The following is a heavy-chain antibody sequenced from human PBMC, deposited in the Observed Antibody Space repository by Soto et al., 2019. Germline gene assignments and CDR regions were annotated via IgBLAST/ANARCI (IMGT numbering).Heavy chain of an antibody. V-gene: IGHV1-69*05. CDR2: IIPIFGTA. CDR1: GGTFSSYA. CDR3: ARVNSERGTNWFDP. J-gene: IGHJ5*02. D-gene: IGHD1-7*01. Sequence: EASVKVSCKASGGTFSSYAISWVRQAPGQGLEWMGGIIPIFGTANYAQKLQGRVTMTTDTSTSTAYMELRSLRSDDTAVYYCARVNSERGTNWFDPWGQGTLVTVSS.